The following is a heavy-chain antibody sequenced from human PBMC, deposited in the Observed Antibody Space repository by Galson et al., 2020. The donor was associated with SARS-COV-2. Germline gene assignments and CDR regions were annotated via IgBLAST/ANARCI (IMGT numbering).Heavy chain of an antibody. J-gene: IGHJ5*02. V-gene: IGHV4-34*01. CDR2: INHSGRT. Sequence: SQTLSLTCAVYGGSFSGYYWSWIRQPPGKGLEWIGEINHSGRTNYNPSLKSRVTISVDTSKNQFYLKLSSVTAADTAVYYCARGRTVTTFFYYYGMDPWGQGTLVTVSS. CDR1: GGSFSGYY. CDR3: ARGRTVTTFFYYYGMDP. D-gene: IGHD4-17*01.